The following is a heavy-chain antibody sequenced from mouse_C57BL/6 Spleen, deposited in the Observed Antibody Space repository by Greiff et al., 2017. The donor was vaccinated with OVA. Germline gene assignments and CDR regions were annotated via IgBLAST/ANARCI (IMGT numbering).Heavy chain of an antibody. J-gene: IGHJ1*03. D-gene: IGHD2-4*01. V-gene: IGHV1-39*01. CDR1: GYSFTDYN. CDR3: ARLGGLRSDWYFDV. Sequence: EVQLQESGPELVKPGASVKISCKASGYSFTDYNMNWVKQSNGKSLEWIGVINPNYGTTSYNQKFKGKATLTVDQSSSTAYMQLNSLTSEDSAVYYCARLGGLRSDWYFDVWGTGTTVTVSS. CDR2: INPNYGTT.